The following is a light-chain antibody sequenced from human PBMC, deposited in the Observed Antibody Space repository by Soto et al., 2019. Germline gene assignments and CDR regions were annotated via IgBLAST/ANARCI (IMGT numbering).Light chain of an antibody. CDR1: QSVSSSY. CDR2: GAS. V-gene: IGKV3-20*01. J-gene: IGKJ1*01. Sequence: EIVLTQSPGTLSLSPGERATLSCRASQSVSSSYLAWYQQKPGQAPRLLIYGASSRATGIPDRFSGSGSGTDVALAISILEPEDFAVYYCQQDGSSPWTFGQGTKVDIK. CDR3: QQDGSSPWT.